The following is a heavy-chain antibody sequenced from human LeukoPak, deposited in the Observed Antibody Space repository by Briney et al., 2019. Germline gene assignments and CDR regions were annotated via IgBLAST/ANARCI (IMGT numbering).Heavy chain of an antibody. CDR2: IYTSGST. CDR1: GGSISSYY. J-gene: IGHJ6*03. V-gene: IGHV4-4*07. Sequence: SETLSLTCTVSGGSISSYYWSWIRQPAGKGLEWIGRIYTSGSTNYNPSLKSRVTMSVDTSKNQFSLKLSSVTAADTAVYYCARDARTATHYYYYYMDVWGKGTTVTTSS. CDR3: ARDARTATHYYYYYMDV. D-gene: IGHD5-18*01.